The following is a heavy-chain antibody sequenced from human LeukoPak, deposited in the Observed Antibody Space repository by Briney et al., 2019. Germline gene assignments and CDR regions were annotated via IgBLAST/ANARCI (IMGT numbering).Heavy chain of an antibody. CDR1: GFTVSSNY. J-gene: IGHJ3*02. CDR3: ARDGRYGSGAHDAFDI. V-gene: IGHV3-66*01. CDR2: IYSGGST. D-gene: IGHD3-10*01. Sequence: GGSLRLSCAASGFTVSSNYMSWVRQAPGKGLEWVSVIYSGGSTYYADSVKGRFTISRDNSKNTLYLQMNSLRAEDTAVYYCARDGRYGSGAHDAFDIWGQGTMVTVSS.